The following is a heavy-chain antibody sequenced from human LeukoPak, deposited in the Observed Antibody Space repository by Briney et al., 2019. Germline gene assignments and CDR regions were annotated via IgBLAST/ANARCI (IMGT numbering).Heavy chain of an antibody. CDR3: TTDQYYDSSGYYYVGGYFDY. V-gene: IGHV3-15*01. Sequence: KPGGSLTLSCVGYGFTFSNAWMSWVRQAPGKGLEWVGRIKSKTDGGTTDYAAPVKGRFTISRDDSKNTLYLQMNSLKTEDTAVYYCTTDQYYDSSGYYYVGGYFDYWGQGTLVTVSS. D-gene: IGHD3-22*01. CDR1: GFTFSNAW. J-gene: IGHJ4*02. CDR2: IKSKTDGGTT.